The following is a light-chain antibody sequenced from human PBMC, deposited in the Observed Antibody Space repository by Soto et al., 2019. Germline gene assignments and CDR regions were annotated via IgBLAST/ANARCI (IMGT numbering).Light chain of an antibody. CDR1: SSDVGGYNY. V-gene: IGLV2-14*01. J-gene: IGLJ1*01. CDR3: NSYTSSSTYV. Sequence: QSALTQPASVSGSPGQSITISCTGTSSDVGGYNYVSWYQQHPDKAPKLMIYDVSNRSSGVSNRFSGSKSGNTASLTISGLQAEDEADYYCNSYTSSSTYVFGTGTKVTVL. CDR2: DVS.